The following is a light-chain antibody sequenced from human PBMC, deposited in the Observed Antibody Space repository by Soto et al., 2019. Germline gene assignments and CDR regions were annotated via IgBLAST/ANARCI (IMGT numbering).Light chain of an antibody. CDR2: XVY. CDR3: SSYTTSSTVV. Sequence: QSALXXXXSXSGXXXXXXXXSXXGTSXDVGGYNYVSWFQQHPGKAPXLXXXXVYRRPSGVSYRFSGSKSGNTASLTISGLQAEDEADYYCSSYTTSSTVVFGGGTKLTVL. J-gene: IGLJ2*01. V-gene: IGLV2-14*01. CDR1: SXDVGGYNY.